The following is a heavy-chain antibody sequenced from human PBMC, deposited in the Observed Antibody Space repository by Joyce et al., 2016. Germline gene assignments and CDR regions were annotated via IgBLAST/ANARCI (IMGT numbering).Heavy chain of an antibody. CDR3: ATSLPSRVGGFQFFGMDV. Sequence: HLQESGPGLVKPSETLSLTCTISGDSFSGTSYYWSWIRQSPGKGLEWLGFIYNSETTHYNPPRGGRLSLSVGAAKTQFSLRLTSVTSAATAVYYCATSLPSRVGGFQFFGMDVWGQGTTVIVS. CDR2: IYNSETT. J-gene: IGHJ6*02. V-gene: IGHV4-61*01. CDR1: GDSFSGTSYY. D-gene: IGHD3-10*01.